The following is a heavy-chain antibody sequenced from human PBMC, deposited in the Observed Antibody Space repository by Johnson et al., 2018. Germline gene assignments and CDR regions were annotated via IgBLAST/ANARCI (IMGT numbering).Heavy chain of an antibody. D-gene: IGHD3-16*01. J-gene: IGHJ6*03. CDR1: GFTFSSYA. Sequence: VQLLESGGGVVQPGRSLRLSCAASGFTFSSYAMYWVRQAPGKGLEWVALISHDGSNKYYADSVKGRFTISRDNSKKTLYLQMNSVRTEDTAMYYCERDWGGETSHDYYYYRDVWGKGTTVTVAS. CDR2: ISHDGSNK. CDR3: ERDWGGETSHDYYYYRDV. V-gene: IGHV3-30-3*01.